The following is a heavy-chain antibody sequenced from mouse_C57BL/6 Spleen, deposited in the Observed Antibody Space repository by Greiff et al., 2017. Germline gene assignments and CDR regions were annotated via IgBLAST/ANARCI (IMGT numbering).Heavy chain of an antibody. CDR1: GYTFTSYW. Sequence: QVHVKQSGAELVLPGASVKLSCTASGYTFTSYWMYWVKQRPGQGLEWIGEIDPSDSYTNYNQKFKGKFTLTVDKSSSTAYMQLSSLTSEDSADYYLARSVTGAVEWYFDVWGKGTTVTVSS. CDR3: ARSVTGAVEWYFDV. CDR2: IDPSDSYT. D-gene: IGHD4-1*01. V-gene: IGHV1-69*01. J-gene: IGHJ1*03.